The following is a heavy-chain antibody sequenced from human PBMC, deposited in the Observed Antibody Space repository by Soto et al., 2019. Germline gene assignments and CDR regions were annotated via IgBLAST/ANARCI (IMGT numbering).Heavy chain of an antibody. CDR1: GFSFSPSG. D-gene: IGHD4-4*01. CDR3: VRDGSHYDVDY. J-gene: IGHJ4*02. V-gene: IGHV3-33*01. Sequence: LVESGGGVAQPGRSLRLSCATSGFSFSPSGMHWVRQAPGKGLEWLAIIWNDGTTTYYADSVKGRFTISRDNSKNTLYLQMNSLRDEDTAVYYCVRDGSHYDVDYWGQGTLVTVSS. CDR2: IWNDGTTT.